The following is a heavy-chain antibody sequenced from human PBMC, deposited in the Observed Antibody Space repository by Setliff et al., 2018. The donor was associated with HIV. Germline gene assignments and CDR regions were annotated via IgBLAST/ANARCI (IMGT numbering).Heavy chain of an antibody. D-gene: IGHD5-12*01. CDR3: TTDMGTRYDTPVY. CDR1: GFTFNKAW. J-gene: IGHJ4*02. CDR2: VKSQRDGGTV. Sequence: GGSLRLSCAASGFTFNKAWMNWVRQAPGKGLEWIARVKSQRDGGTVDYAAPVKGRFTISRDDSKTTLYLQMSSLKTEDTAVYYCTTDMGTRYDTPVYWGQGTLVTVSS. V-gene: IGHV3-15*07.